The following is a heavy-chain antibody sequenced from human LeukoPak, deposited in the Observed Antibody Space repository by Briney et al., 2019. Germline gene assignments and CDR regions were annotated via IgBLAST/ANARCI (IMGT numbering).Heavy chain of an antibody. CDR2: ISGSGGST. D-gene: IGHD6-13*01. J-gene: IGHJ6*02. CDR1: GFTFSAYA. Sequence: GGSLRLSCAASGFTFSAYAMSWVRQAPGKGLVWVSVISGSGGSTYYADSVKGRFTISRDNSKNTLYLQMNSLRAEDTAVYYCAKDHASSSHYYGMDVWGQGTTVSVSS. V-gene: IGHV3-23*01. CDR3: AKDHASSSHYYGMDV.